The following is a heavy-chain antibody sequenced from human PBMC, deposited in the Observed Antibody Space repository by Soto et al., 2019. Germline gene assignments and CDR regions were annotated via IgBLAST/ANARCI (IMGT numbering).Heavy chain of an antibody. CDR1: GDSVSNNYA. CDR2: TYYRSKWYT. V-gene: IGHV6-1*01. Sequence: QVQLQQSGPGLVKPSQTLSLTCAISGDSVSNNYARDWIRQSPSRGLEWLGRTYYRSKWYTDYALSVKGRITINPDTSNNQLSLQLNSVTPDDTAVYYCARLVGNSWLDSWGQGTLVTVSS. CDR3: ARLVGNSWLDS. J-gene: IGHJ5*01. D-gene: IGHD2-15*01.